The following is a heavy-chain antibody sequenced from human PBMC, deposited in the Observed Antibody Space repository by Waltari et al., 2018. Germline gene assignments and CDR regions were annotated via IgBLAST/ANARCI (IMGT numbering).Heavy chain of an antibody. CDR1: GYTLTGYD. D-gene: IGHD3-16*01. Sequence: QVQLVQSGAEVKKPGASVKVSCKASGYTLTGYDINWVRQATGQGLEWMGWVSPKSCNSYSPPNFQYRVRMTPDISTSTVYMELNGLRPDDTGVYFCARGAVPGKGANWFDPWGQGTLVIVSS. J-gene: IGHJ5*02. CDR3: ARGAVPGKGANWFDP. V-gene: IGHV1-8*01. CDR2: VSPKSCNS.